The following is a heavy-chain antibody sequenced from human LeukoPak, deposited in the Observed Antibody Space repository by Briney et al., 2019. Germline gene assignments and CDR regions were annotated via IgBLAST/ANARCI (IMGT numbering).Heavy chain of an antibody. Sequence: PGGSLRLSCAASGFTLSTYAVNWDRQAPGKGLEWVSAISSSGGTTYYADSVKGRFSISRDNSKNTLYLRMNSLRAEDTAVYYCAEDRNAWTTTFDSWGQRTLVTVSA. CDR1: GFTLSTYA. CDR3: AEDRNAWTTTFDS. J-gene: IGHJ4*02. V-gene: IGHV3-23*01. CDR2: ISSSGGTT. D-gene: IGHD4-11*01.